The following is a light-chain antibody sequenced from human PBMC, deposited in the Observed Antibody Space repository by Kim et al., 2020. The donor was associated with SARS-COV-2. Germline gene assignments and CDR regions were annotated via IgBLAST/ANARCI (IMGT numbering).Light chain of an antibody. CDR1: SSDVGGYNY. V-gene: IGLV2-14*03. CDR3: SSYTSSTTLVV. J-gene: IGLJ2*01. Sequence: HSALTQPASVSGSPGQSITISCTGTSSDVGGYNYVSWYQQHPGKAPKLMIYDVSYRPSGVSNRFSGSKSGNTASLTISGLQAEDEADYYCSSYTSSTTLVVFGGGTQLTVL. CDR2: DVS.